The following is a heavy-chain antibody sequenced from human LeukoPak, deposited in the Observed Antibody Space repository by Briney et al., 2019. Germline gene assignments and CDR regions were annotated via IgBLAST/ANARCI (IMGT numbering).Heavy chain of an antibody. CDR2: ISVYNGDT. CDR3: ARDYDILTGSDFFDY. CDR1: GHSFTSYG. V-gene: IGHV1-18*01. J-gene: IGHJ4*02. D-gene: IGHD3-9*01. Sequence: ASVKVSCKASGHSFTSYGISWVRQAPGQGLEWMAWISVYNGDTNYAQKFQGRVTITTDTSTSTVYMELRSLRSGDTAVYYCARDYDILTGSDFFDYWGQGTLVTVSS.